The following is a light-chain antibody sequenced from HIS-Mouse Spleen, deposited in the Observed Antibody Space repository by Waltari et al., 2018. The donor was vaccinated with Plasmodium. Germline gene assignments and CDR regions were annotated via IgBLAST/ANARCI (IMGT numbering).Light chain of an antibody. J-gene: IGKJ2*01. CDR1: QSVSRH. V-gene: IGKV3-15*01. CDR3: QQYNNWPPMYT. Sequence: EIVITQSPATLSVSPGERATLACRASQSVSRHLAWYQQKPGQAPRLLIYGASTRATGSPARFRCSGYGTEFSFTISSMKSEDFAVYYCQQYNNWPPMYTFGQGTKLEIK. CDR2: GAS.